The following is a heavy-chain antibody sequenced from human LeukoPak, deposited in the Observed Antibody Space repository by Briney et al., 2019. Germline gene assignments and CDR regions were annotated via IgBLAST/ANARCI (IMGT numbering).Heavy chain of an antibody. D-gene: IGHD2-15*01. CDR1: GYTFTGYY. CDR3: ATDSEVLGYCSGGSCPPGY. V-gene: IGHV1-2*06. CDR2: INPNSGGT. J-gene: IGHJ4*02. Sequence: ASVKVSCKAPGYTFTGYYMHWVRQAPGQGLEWMGRINPNSGGTNYAQKFQGRVTMTRDTSISTAYMELSRLRSDDTAVYYCATDSEVLGYCSGGSCPPGYWGQGTLVTVSS.